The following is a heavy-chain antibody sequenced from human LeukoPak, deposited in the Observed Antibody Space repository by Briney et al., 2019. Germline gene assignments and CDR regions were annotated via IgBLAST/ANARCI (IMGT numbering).Heavy chain of an antibody. CDR1: GYIFTGYY. V-gene: IGHV1-2*02. CDR3: ARANYFDSSGYLTADAFDI. D-gene: IGHD3-22*01. J-gene: IGHJ3*02. CDR2: INPNCGGT. Sequence: ASVKVSCKASGYIFTGYYIHWVRQAPGQGLEWMGWINPNCGGTNYAHKFQGRVTMTRDTSISTAYMELSGLRSDDTAVFYCARANYFDSSGYLTADAFDIWGRGTMVSVSS.